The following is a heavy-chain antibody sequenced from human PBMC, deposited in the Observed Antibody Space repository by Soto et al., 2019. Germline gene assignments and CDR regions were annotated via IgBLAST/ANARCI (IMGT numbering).Heavy chain of an antibody. CDR2: ISGSSSMI. Sequence: EVQLVESGGGLVQPGGSLRLSCAASGFTFSSYSMNWVRQAPGKGLEWVSYISGSSSMIYYADSVKGRFTISRDNAKNARYRQMNSLRAEDTAVYYCARDLNPRQEMLYALLGYWGQGTLVTVSS. J-gene: IGHJ4*02. CDR3: ARDLNPRQEMLYALLGY. D-gene: IGHD2-8*01. CDR1: GFTFSSYS. V-gene: IGHV3-48*01.